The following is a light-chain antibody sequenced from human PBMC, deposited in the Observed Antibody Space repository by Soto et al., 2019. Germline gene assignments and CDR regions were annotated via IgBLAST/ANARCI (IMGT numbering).Light chain of an antibody. CDR3: QQSYSTPRT. J-gene: IGKJ1*01. CDR2: AAS. V-gene: IGKV1-39*01. Sequence: DIQLTQSPSFLSASVGDRVTITCRASQGISSYLAWYQQKPGKAPKLLIYAASSLQSGVPSRFSGSVSGTDFTLTISSLQPEDFATYYCQQSYSTPRTFSQGTKVDIK. CDR1: QGISSY.